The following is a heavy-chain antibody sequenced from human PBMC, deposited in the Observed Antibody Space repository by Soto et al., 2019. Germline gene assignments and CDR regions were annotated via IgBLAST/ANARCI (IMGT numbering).Heavy chain of an antibody. CDR3: DSPPPRE. V-gene: IGHV1-18*01. CDR2: INAYNGNT. CDR1: GYTFTSYP. D-gene: IGHD2-21*01. Sequence: QVQLVQSGAEVKKPGASVKVSCKASGYTFTSYPITWVRQAPGQGLEWMGWINAYNGNTNYAQKLQGRVTMTTDTCTTTAYMERRSLRSDDTALYARDSPPPREWGQGTLVTVSS. J-gene: IGHJ4*02.